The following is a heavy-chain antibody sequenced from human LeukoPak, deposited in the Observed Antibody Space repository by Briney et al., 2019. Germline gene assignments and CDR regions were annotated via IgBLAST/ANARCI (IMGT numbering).Heavy chain of an antibody. CDR1: GFTLSSYS. V-gene: IGHV3-21*01. CDR2: ISTTSTYI. J-gene: IGHJ4*02. D-gene: IGHD6-13*01. Sequence: PGGSLRLSCAASGFTLSSYSMHWVRQAPGKGLEWVSSISTTSTYIYYADSVKGRFTISRDNAKNSLYLQMNTLRAEDTAVYYCARDKRQLVSFDYWGQGTLVTVSS. CDR3: ARDKRQLVSFDY.